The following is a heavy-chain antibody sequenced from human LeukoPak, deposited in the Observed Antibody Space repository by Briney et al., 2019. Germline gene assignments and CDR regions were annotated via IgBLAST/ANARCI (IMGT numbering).Heavy chain of an antibody. CDR2: ITSSSSFI. CDR3: ATQGDGYNSAFDS. Sequence: GGSLRLSCAASGFTFSSYCMNCVRQAPGKGLESCSSITSSSSFIYSADSVKGRFTISRDNAKNSMYLQMNSLRVEDTAVYFCATQGDGYNSAFDSWGQGTLVTVSS. V-gene: IGHV3-21*01. D-gene: IGHD5-24*01. CDR1: GFTFSSYC. J-gene: IGHJ4*02.